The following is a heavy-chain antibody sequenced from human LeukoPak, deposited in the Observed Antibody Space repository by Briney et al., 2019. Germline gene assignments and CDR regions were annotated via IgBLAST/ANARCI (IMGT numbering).Heavy chain of an antibody. V-gene: IGHV4-4*07. Sequence: PSETLSLTCTVSGGSISSYYWSWIRQPAGKGLGWIGRIYTSGSTNYNPSLKSRVTMSVDTSKTQFSLKLSSVTAADTAVYYCAREPNYDILTGYYKGGDAFDIWGQGTMVTVSS. CDR1: GGSISSYY. J-gene: IGHJ3*02. CDR2: IYTSGST. D-gene: IGHD3-9*01. CDR3: AREPNYDILTGYYKGGDAFDI.